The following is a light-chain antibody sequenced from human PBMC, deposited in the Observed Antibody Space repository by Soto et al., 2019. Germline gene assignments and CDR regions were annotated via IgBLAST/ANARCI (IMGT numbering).Light chain of an antibody. CDR3: AAWDDSLNGPL. CDR2: SNN. V-gene: IGLV1-44*01. Sequence: QSVLTQPPSASGTPGQRVTISCSGSSSNIGSNTVNWYQQLPGTAPKLLIYSNNQRPSGVPDRFSGSKSGTSASLAISGLQSEDEADYYCAAWDDSLNGPLFGGGTQLTGL. J-gene: IGLJ2*01. CDR1: SSNIGSNT.